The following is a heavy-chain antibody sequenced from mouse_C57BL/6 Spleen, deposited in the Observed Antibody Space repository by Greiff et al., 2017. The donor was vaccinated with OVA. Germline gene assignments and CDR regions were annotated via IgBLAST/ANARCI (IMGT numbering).Heavy chain of an antibody. CDR1: GFSLTSYG. CDR3: ARHGVYYLDY. V-gene: IGHV2-6-1*01. Sequence: VKLVESGPGLVAPSPSLSISCTVSGFSLTSYGVHWVRQPPGKGLEWLVVIWSDGSTTYNSALKTRLSISKDNSKSQVFLKMNSLQTDDTAMYYCARHGVYYLDYWGQGTTLTVSS. J-gene: IGHJ2*01. CDR2: IWSDGST.